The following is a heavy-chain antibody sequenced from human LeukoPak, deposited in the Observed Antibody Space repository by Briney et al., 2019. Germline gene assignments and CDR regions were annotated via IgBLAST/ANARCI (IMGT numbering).Heavy chain of an antibody. Sequence: PGGSLRLSCAASGFTFDDYAMHWVRQAPGKGLEWVSGISWNSGSIGYADSVKGRFTISRDNAKNSLYLQMNSLRAEDTALYYCAKDNLASFDWYGPLFDYWGQGTLVTVSS. J-gene: IGHJ4*02. D-gene: IGHD3-9*01. CDR1: GFTFDDYA. V-gene: IGHV3-9*01. CDR2: ISWNSGSI. CDR3: AKDNLASFDWYGPLFDY.